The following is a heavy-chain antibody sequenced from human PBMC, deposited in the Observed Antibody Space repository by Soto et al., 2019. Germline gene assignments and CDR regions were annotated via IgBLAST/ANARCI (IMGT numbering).Heavy chain of an antibody. D-gene: IGHD6-6*01. CDR3: ARTRSFTLGFYYDGMDV. CDR1: GYSFASYW. J-gene: IGHJ6*02. CDR2: IYPGDSDT. V-gene: IGHV5-51*01. Sequence: PGESLKISCQGSGYSFASYWIGWVRHIPGKDLEWMGIIYPGDSDTRYSPSFQGQVTISADKSLRTAYLQWTSLKASDTALYYCARTRSFTLGFYYDGMDVWGQGTTVTVSS.